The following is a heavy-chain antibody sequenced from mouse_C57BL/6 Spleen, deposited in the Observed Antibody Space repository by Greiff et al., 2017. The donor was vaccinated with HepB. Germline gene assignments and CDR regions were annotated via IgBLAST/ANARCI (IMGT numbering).Heavy chain of an antibody. D-gene: IGHD2-4*01. CDR2: ISSGGSYT. Sequence: EVKLVESGGDLVKPGGSLKLSCAASGFTFSSYGMSWVRQTPDKRLEWVATISSGGSYTYYPDSVKGRFTISRDNAKNTLYLQMSSLKSEDTAMYYCARPGLRREHYFDYWGQGTTLTVSS. J-gene: IGHJ2*01. CDR1: GFTFSSYG. CDR3: ARPGLRREHYFDY. V-gene: IGHV5-6*02.